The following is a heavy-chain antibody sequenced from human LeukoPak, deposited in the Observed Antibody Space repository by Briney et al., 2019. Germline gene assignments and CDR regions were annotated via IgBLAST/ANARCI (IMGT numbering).Heavy chain of an antibody. V-gene: IGHV4-59*01. J-gene: IGHJ3*02. Sequence: SETLSLTCTVSGGSISSYYWSWIRQPPGKGLEWIGYIYYSASNNYNPSLKSRVTISVDTSKNQFSLKLSSVTAADTAVYYCARRRPSDAFDIWGQGTMVTVSS. CDR2: IYYSASN. CDR3: ARRRPSDAFDI. CDR1: GGSISSYY.